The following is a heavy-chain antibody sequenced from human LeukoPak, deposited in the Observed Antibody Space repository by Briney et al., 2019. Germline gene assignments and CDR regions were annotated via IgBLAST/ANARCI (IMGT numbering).Heavy chain of an antibody. CDR3: ARPKDYYGSVSNFFYY. J-gene: IGHJ4*02. D-gene: IGHD3-10*01. V-gene: IGHV4-39*01. CDR2: IYYSGRT. Sequence: SETLSLTCTVSGGSISSSSYYWGWIRQPPGKGLEWIGRIYYSGRTYYNPSLRSRVTISVDTSKNRFILKLSVVTAANPAWYSCARPKDYYGSVSNFFYYWGPGNLVTVSS. CDR1: GGSISSSSYY.